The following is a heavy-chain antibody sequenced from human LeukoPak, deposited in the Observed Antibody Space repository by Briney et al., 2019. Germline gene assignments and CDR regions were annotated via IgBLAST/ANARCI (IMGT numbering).Heavy chain of an antibody. V-gene: IGHV1-2*02. Sequence: ASVQVSCKASGYTFTGYYMHWVRQAPGQGLEWMGWINPNSGCTNYAQKFQGRVTMTRDTSISTAYMELSRLRSDDTAVYYCARWVSGGIAAAGTTLDYYGMDVWGQGTTVTVSS. CDR1: GYTFTGYY. CDR2: INPNSGCT. D-gene: IGHD6-13*01. CDR3: ARWVSGGIAAAGTTLDYYGMDV. J-gene: IGHJ6*02.